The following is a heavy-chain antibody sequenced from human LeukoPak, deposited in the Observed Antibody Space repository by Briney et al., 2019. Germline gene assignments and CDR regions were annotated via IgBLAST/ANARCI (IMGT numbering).Heavy chain of an antibody. CDR3: ARDYAFDI. Sequence: PSETLSLTCTVSGDSISSYYWSWMRQPPGKGLEWIGYIYYIGSTNYNPSIKSRVTISVDTSKNQFSLKLSSVTAADTAVYYCARDYAFDIWGQGTMVTVSS. CDR2: IYYIGST. J-gene: IGHJ3*02. CDR1: GDSISSYY. V-gene: IGHV4-59*01.